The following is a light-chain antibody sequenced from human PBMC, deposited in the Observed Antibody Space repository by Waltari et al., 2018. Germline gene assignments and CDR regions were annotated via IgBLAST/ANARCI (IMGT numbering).Light chain of an antibody. CDR2: ARD. V-gene: IGLV3-19*01. CDR1: RVRNYF. CDR3: DSRDTSGDPVV. Sequence: SSELTQDPAVSVALGQTVTITCPGDRVRNYFASWYQQKPGQAPILVMYARDNRPAEIPDRFSGSTSGDTSSLTITGAQAEDEADYYCDSRDTSGDPVVFGGGTKLTVL. J-gene: IGLJ2*01.